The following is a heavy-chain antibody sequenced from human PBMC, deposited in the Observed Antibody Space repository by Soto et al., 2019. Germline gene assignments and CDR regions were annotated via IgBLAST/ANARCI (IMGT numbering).Heavy chain of an antibody. D-gene: IGHD3-22*01. J-gene: IGHJ4*02. V-gene: IGHV3-23*01. CDR3: AKDRVYYYDSSGYYFDY. CDR2: ISGSGGST. Sequence: QPGGSLRLSCAASGFTFSSYAMSWVRQAPGKGLEWVSAISGSGGSTYYADSVKGRFTISRDNSRNTLYLQMNGLRAEDTAVYYCAKDRVYYYDSSGYYFDYWGQGA. CDR1: GFTFSSYA.